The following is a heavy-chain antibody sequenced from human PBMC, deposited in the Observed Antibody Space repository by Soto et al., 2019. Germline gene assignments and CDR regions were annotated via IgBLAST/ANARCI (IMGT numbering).Heavy chain of an antibody. CDR2: ISAYNGNT. CDR1: GYSYTSYG. J-gene: IGHJ5*02. CDR3: ARDAWARFDP. D-gene: IGHD1-26*01. Sequence: SVKVSCEASGYSYTSYGISWVRQAPGQGLEWMGWISAYNGNTNYAQKLQGRVTMTTDTSTSTAYMELRSLRSDDTAVYYCARDAWARFDPWGQGTLVTVSS. V-gene: IGHV1-18*01.